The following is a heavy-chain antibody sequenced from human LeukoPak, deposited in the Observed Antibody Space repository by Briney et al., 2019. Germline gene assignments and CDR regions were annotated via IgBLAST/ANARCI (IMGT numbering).Heavy chain of an antibody. D-gene: IGHD5-18*01. CDR1: GLTFDDYA. V-gene: IGHV3-9*03. CDR2: ISWISGSI. J-gene: IGHJ3*02. Sequence: GGSLRLSCAASGLTFDDYAMHWVRQAPGKGLEWVSGISWISGSIGYADSVKGRFTISRDNAKNSLYLQMNSLRAEDMALYYCAKDIFRRGYSYGYGAFDIWGQGTMVTVSS. CDR3: AKDIFRRGYSYGYGAFDI.